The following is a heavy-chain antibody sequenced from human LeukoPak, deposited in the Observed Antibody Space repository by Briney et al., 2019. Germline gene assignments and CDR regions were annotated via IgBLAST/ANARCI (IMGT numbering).Heavy chain of an antibody. J-gene: IGHJ4*02. CDR3: ARDKPLRYFDWLFDY. D-gene: IGHD3-9*01. Sequence: GGSLRLSCAASGFTFSSYAMHWVRQAPGKGLEWVAVISYDGSNKYYADSVKGRFTISRDNSKNTLYLQMNSLRAEDTAVYYCARDKPLRYFDWLFDYWGQGTLVTVSS. V-gene: IGHV3-30*04. CDR1: GFTFSSYA. CDR2: ISYDGSNK.